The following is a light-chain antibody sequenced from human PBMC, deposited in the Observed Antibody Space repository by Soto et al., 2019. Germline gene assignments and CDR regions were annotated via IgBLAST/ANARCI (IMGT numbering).Light chain of an antibody. Sequence: DIQMTQSPSTLSASVGDRVSITCRASQRIGSWLAWYQQKPGKVPKLLIYDASTLISGVPSRFSGTGSGTEFXXSXXXXXXXDXATYYCLHYYTYPLTFGQGTKVEIK. CDR1: QRIGSW. CDR2: DAS. V-gene: IGKV1-5*01. J-gene: IGKJ1*01. CDR3: LHYYTYPLT.